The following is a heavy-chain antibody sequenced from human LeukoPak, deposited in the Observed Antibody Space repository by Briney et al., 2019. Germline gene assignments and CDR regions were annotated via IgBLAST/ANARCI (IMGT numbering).Heavy chain of an antibody. Sequence: ASVKVSCKASGYTFTSYDMHWVRRATGQGLEWMGWMNPANGNTVYARKFQGRVTITRDISISTAYMELSSLRSEDTAVYYCARVGCSPISCHTWFDPWGQGTLVTVSS. CDR2: MNPANGNT. D-gene: IGHD2-2*01. J-gene: IGHJ5*02. CDR3: ARVGCSPISCHTWFDP. V-gene: IGHV1-8*03. CDR1: GYTFTSYD.